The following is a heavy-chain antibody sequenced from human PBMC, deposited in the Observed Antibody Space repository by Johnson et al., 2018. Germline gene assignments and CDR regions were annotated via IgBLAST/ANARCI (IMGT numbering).Heavy chain of an antibody. V-gene: IGHV3-20*04. CDR2: INWNGGST. Sequence: VQLVESGGGVVRPGGSLRLSCAASGFIFDDYGMSWVRQAPGKGLEWVSGINWNGGSTGYADSGKGRFTIARDNAKNSLYLEMNSRRAEDTAVYYWGGTGTTVVYAFDIWGQGTMVTVSS. D-gene: IGHD1-14*01. CDR3: GGTGTTVVYAFDI. CDR1: GFIFDDYG. J-gene: IGHJ3*02.